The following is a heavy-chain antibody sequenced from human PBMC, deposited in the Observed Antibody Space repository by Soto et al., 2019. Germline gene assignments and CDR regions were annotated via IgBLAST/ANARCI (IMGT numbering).Heavy chain of an antibody. CDR3: ARARTTVVAYYYYGMDV. D-gene: IGHD2-15*01. J-gene: IGHJ6*02. V-gene: IGHV1-69*01. Sequence: QVQLVQSGAELKKPGSSVKVSCKASGGTFSSYAISWVRQAPGQGLEWMGGIIPIFGTANYAQKFQGRVTITEDESTSTAYMALSSLRSEDTAVYYCARARTTVVAYYYYGMDVWGHGTTFTVAS. CDR2: IIPIFGTA. CDR1: GGTFSSYA.